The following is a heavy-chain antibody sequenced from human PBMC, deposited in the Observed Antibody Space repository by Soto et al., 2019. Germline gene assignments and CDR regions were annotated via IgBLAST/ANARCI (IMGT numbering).Heavy chain of an antibody. J-gene: IGHJ4*02. V-gene: IGHV1-69*01. Sequence: QVQLVQSGAEVKKPGSSVKVSCKASGGTFRSYAISWVRQAPGRGIEWMGGFIPISGTANYAQKFQGRVTITADESATTGYMELSSRRYEDTAVYYFARDPESHWYLDKWGKGTLVTVSS. CDR2: FIPISGTA. CDR1: GGTFRSYA. CDR3: ARDPESHWYLDK.